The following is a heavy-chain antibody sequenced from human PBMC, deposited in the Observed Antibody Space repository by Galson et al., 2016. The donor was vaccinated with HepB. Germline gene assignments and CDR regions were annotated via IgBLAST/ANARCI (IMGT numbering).Heavy chain of an antibody. J-gene: IGHJ4*02. Sequence: SLRLSCAASGFTFSSYAMSWVRQAPGKGLEWVSTINDSGGRTYYTDSVRGRFTVSRDNSKHTVYLHVNSLRAEDTAVYFCAKEAQKYYDFWSGQDFWGQGTLVTVSS. CDR2: INDSGGRT. CDR3: AKEAQKYYDFWSGQDF. CDR1: GFTFSSYA. V-gene: IGHV3-23*01. D-gene: IGHD3-3*01.